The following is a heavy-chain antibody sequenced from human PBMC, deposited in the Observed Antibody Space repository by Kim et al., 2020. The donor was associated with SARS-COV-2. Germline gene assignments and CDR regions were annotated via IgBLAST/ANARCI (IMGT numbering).Heavy chain of an antibody. D-gene: IGHD4-17*01. CDR3: ARVTTVTSRVSLGGMDV. CDR2: IYSAGST. CDR1: GFTVSSNY. J-gene: IGHJ6*02. V-gene: IGHV3-53*04. Sequence: GGSLRLSCAASGFTVSSNYMSWVRQAPGKGLEWVSVIYSAGSTFYADSVKGRFSISRHNSRNTLTLQMNSLRVEDTAVYYCARVTTVTSRVSLGGMDVWGQGTTVTVSS.